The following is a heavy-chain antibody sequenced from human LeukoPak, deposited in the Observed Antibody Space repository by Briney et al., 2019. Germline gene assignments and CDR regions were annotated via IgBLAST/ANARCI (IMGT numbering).Heavy chain of an antibody. D-gene: IGHD6-19*01. J-gene: IGHJ4*02. CDR2: IYGGGST. CDR3: ARDLASSSGWEFDY. CDR1: GFTVSSNY. Sequence: GGSLRLSCAASGFTVSSNYMNWVRQTPGKGLEWXSLIYGGGSTYYADSVKGRFTISRDNSKNTLYLRMNSLRAEDTAVYYCARDLASSSGWEFDYWGQGTLVTVSS. V-gene: IGHV3-53*01.